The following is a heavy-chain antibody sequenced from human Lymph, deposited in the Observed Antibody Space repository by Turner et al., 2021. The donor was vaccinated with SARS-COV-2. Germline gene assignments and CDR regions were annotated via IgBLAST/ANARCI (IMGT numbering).Heavy chain of an antibody. J-gene: IGHJ4*02. V-gene: IGHV1-2*02. CDR3: ARSRDLQSMVRGVDPFDY. CDR2: INPNSGGT. Sequence: QVQLVQSGAGVKKPGASGKVSCKASGNPFTGYYIHWVRQAPGQGLEWMGWINPNSGGTNYAQRFQGRVTMTRDTSLSTAYMQLSRLRSDDTAVYYCARSRDLQSMVRGVDPFDYWGQGTLVTVSS. CDR1: GNPFTGYY. D-gene: IGHD3-10*01.